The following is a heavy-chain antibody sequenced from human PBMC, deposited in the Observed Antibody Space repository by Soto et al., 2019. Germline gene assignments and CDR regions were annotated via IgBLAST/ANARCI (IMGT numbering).Heavy chain of an antibody. D-gene: IGHD3-10*01. CDR1: GFTFSSYA. Sequence: QVRLVESGGGVVQPGRSLRLSCAASGFTFSSYAMHWVRQAPGKGLEWVTLISYDGRNKYYTESVKGRFTISRDNSKNTLYLQMSTLRAEDTAVYYCARGRGDIHHVDYWGQGTLVTVSS. J-gene: IGHJ4*02. CDR3: ARGRGDIHHVDY. CDR2: ISYDGRNK. V-gene: IGHV3-30*04.